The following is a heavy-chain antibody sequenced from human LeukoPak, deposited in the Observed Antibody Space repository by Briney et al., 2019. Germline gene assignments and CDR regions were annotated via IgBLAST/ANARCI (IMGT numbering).Heavy chain of an antibody. D-gene: IGHD2-8*02. J-gene: IGHJ4*02. V-gene: IGHV3-30*02. CDR3: AKDGSWSCTD. CDR1: GFTFSSYA. CDR2: IAHRGSNK. Sequence: GGSLRLSCAASGFTFSSYAMHWVRQGPGKGLEWVAYIAHRGSNKYYADSVKGRFTISRDNSKRTLYLQMNNLRADDTAVYYCAKDGSWSCTDWGQGALVTVSS.